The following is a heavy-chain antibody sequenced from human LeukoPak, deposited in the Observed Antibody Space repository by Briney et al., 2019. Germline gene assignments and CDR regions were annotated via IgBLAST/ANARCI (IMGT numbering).Heavy chain of an antibody. CDR1: GFTLSSYA. D-gene: IGHD3-16*01. V-gene: IGHV3-23*01. J-gene: IGHJ6*04. CDR2: ISGSGGST. CDR3: EKKVGGGYYYYGRDV. Sequence: PGASLRLSCAASGFTLSSYAMSWVRQAPGKGLEWVSAISGSGGSTYYADSVKGRFTISRDNSKNTLYLQMNNLRAEDTAVYYCEKKVGGGYYYYGRDVGGKGTAVPVSS.